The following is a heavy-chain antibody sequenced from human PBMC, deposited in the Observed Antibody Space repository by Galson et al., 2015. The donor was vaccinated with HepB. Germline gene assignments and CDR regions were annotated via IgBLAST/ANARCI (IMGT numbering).Heavy chain of an antibody. D-gene: IGHD2-8*02. Sequence: SLRLSCAASGFMFDDFAMHWVRQAPGKGLEWVSGISWNSNTIGYADSVKGRFTISRDIAKNSMYLQMNSLRAEDTALYYCAVAGGLLRKYYCYMDVWGTGTTVTVSS. V-gene: IGHV3-9*01. CDR3: AVAGGLLRKYYCYMDV. J-gene: IGHJ6*03. CDR1: GFMFDDFA. CDR2: ISWNSNTI.